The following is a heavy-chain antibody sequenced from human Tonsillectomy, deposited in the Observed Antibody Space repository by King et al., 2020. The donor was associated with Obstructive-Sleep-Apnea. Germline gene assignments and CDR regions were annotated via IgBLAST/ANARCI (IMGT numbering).Heavy chain of an antibody. J-gene: IGHJ3*02. D-gene: IGHD6-13*01. Sequence: QLVQSGAEVKKPGASVKVSCKTSGYTFTSYGISWVRQAPGQGLEWMGWISAYNGKTNYTEKLQGRVTMTTDTSTRTAYMELRSLRSDDTAVYYCARDQGFFSSWYGPIPFIAFDMWGTGTMVSVSS. CDR1: GYTFTSYG. V-gene: IGHV1-18*01. CDR2: ISAYNGKT. CDR3: ARDQGFFSSWYGPIPFIAFDM.